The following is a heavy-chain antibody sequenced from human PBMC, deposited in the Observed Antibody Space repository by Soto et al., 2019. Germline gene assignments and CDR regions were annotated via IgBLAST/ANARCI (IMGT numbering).Heavy chain of an antibody. CDR1: GGSISSSSYY. CDR2: IYYSGST. V-gene: IGHV4-39*01. CDR3: ASGDSSGYYYEGVFDY. J-gene: IGHJ4*02. Sequence: KPSETLSLTCTVSGGSISSSSYYWGWIRQPPGKGLEWIGSIYYSGSTYYNPSLKSRVTISVDTSKNQFSLKLSSVTAADTAVYYCASGDSSGYYYEGVFDYWGQGTLVTVSS. D-gene: IGHD3-22*01.